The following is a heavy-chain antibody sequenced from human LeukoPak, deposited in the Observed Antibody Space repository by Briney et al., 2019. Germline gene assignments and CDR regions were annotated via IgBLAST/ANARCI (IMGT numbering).Heavy chain of an antibody. CDR2: INYSGST. D-gene: IGHD5-18*01. CDR3: ARGGSGYSYAVAWDY. J-gene: IGHJ4*02. V-gene: IGHV4-39*01. Sequence: SETLSLTCTVSGGSISSSSYYWSWIRQPPGKGLEWIGEINYSGSTNYNPSLKSRVTISVDTSKNQFSLKLSSVTAADTAVYYGARGGSGYSYAVAWDYWGQGTLVTVSS. CDR1: GGSISSSSYY.